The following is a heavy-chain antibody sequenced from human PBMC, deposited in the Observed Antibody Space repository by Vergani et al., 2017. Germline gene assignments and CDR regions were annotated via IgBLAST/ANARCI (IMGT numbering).Heavy chain of an antibody. J-gene: IGHJ4*02. Sequence: EVQLLESGGGLVQPGGSLRLSCAASGFTFSSYAMSWVRQAPGKGLEWVSAISGSGGSTYYADSVKGRFTISRDNSKNTLYLQMNSLRAEDTAVYYCAGRDYDFWSGSYYFDYWGQGTLVIVSS. CDR3: AGRDYDFWSGSYYFDY. D-gene: IGHD3-3*01. CDR1: GFTFSSYA. V-gene: IGHV3-23*01. CDR2: ISGSGGST.